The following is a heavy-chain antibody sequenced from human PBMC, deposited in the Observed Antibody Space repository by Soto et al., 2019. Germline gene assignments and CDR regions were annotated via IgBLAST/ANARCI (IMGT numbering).Heavy chain of an antibody. CDR1: GFTFSSYA. D-gene: IGHD6-19*01. CDR2: ISYDGSNK. V-gene: IGHV3-30-3*01. CDR3: ARDYRGSSGLDY. Sequence: GGSLRFSCAASGFTFSSYAMHWVRQAPGKGLEWVAVISYDGSNKYYADSVKGRFTISRDNSKNTLYLQMNSLRAEDTAVYYCARDYRGSSGLDYWGQGTLVTVSS. J-gene: IGHJ4*02.